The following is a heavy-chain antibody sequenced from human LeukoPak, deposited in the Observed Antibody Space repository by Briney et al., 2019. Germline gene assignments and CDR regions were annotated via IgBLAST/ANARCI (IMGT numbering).Heavy chain of an antibody. D-gene: IGHD3-9*01. CDR3: ARDTYYDILTGYHTSVDY. V-gene: IGHV1-69*05. Sequence: SVKVSCKASGGTFSSYAISWVRQAPGQGLEWMGGIIPIFGTANYAQKFQGRVTITTDESTSTAYMELRSLRSDDTAVYYCARDTYYDILTGYHTSVDYWGQGTLVTVSS. CDR2: IIPIFGTA. J-gene: IGHJ4*02. CDR1: GGTFSSYA.